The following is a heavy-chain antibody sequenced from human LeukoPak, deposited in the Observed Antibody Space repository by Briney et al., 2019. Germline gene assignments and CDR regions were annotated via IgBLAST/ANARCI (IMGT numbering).Heavy chain of an antibody. D-gene: IGHD3-10*01. V-gene: IGHV3-74*01. CDR3: ARGARGSGTASDY. CDR1: GFTFSSYW. CDR2: INSDRSST. Sequence: GGSLRLSCAASGFTFSSYWMHWVRQAPGKGLVWVPRINSDRSSTNYADSVKGRFTISRDNAKNTLHLQMNSLRAEDTAVYYCARGARGSGTASDYWGQGTLVTVSS. J-gene: IGHJ4*02.